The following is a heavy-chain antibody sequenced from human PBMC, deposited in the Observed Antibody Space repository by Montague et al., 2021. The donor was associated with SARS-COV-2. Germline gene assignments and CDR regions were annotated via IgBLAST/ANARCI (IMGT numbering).Heavy chain of an antibody. J-gene: IGHJ6*02. CDR3: ARYRRRFAEIYDTYYDYGLNV. V-gene: IGHV4-34*01. CDR1: GGSFSVHY. CDR2: INQSGST. D-gene: IGHD3-10*01. Sequence: SETLSLTCAVYGGSFSVHYWTWIRQPPGKGPEWIGQINQSGSTKYNPSLKSRVTISIDTSKNQFSLKMTSMTAADTGVYYCARYRRRFAEIYDTYYDYGLNVWGPGTTVTVFS.